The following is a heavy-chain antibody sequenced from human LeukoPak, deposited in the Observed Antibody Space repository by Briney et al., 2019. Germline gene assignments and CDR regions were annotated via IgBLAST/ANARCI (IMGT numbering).Heavy chain of an antibody. Sequence: GGSLRLSCAASGFTFSSYEMNWVRQTPGKGLEWVSYISSSGSTIYYADSVKGRFTISRDNAKNSLYLQMNSLRAEDTAVYYCAREQWLGTYDYWGQGTLVTVSS. J-gene: IGHJ4*02. D-gene: IGHD6-19*01. CDR3: AREQWLGTYDY. V-gene: IGHV3-48*03. CDR2: ISSSGSTI. CDR1: GFTFSSYE.